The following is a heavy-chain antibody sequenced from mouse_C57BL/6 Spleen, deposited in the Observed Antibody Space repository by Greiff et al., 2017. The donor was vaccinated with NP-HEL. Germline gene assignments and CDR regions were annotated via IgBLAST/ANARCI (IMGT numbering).Heavy chain of an antibody. D-gene: IGHD2-4*01. V-gene: IGHV14-1*01. J-gene: IGHJ3*01. CDR3: TRFLYDYGFAY. CDR1: GFNFKDYY. CDR2: IDPEDGDT. Sequence: EVQLQESGAELVRPGASVKLSCTASGFNFKDYYMHWVKQRPEQGLEWIGRIDPEDGDTEYAQKFQGKATMTVDTSSNTAYLQLSSLTSEDTAVYYGTRFLYDYGFAYWGQGALVTVSA.